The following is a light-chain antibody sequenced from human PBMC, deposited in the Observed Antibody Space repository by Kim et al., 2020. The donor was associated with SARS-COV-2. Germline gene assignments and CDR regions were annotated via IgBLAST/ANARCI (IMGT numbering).Light chain of an antibody. CDR2: YDS. Sequence: SYELTQPPSVSVAPGKTARITCGGNNIGSKSVHWYQQKPGQAPVLVIYYDSDRPSGIPERFSGSNSGHTATLTISRDHAGDEADYYCQVWDSGVVFG. CDR3: QVWDSGVV. V-gene: IGLV3-21*04. J-gene: IGLJ3*02. CDR1: NIGSKS.